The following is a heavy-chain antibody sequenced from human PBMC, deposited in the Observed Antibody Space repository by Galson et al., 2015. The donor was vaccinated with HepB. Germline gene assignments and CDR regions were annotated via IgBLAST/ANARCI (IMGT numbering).Heavy chain of an antibody. CDR1: GFSLSTNEVG. V-gene: IGHV2-5*02. CDR2: VYWDDDK. CDR3: AHTYDSGRYLHFDF. Sequence: PALVKPTQTLTLTCTFSGFSLSTNEVGVGWIRQPPGKALEWLALVYWDDDKRYSPSLKSRLTITKDTSKNQVILTMTNMDPVDTATYYCAHTYDSGRYLHFDFWGQGVLVTVSS. J-gene: IGHJ4*02. D-gene: IGHD3-10*01.